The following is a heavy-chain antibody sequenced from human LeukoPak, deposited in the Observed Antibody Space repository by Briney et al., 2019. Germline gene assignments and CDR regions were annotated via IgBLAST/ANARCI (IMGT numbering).Heavy chain of an antibody. CDR1: GSDFSSHS. V-gene: IGHV3-74*03. D-gene: IGHD3-10*01. CDR2: ITRDGSTT. Sequence: GGSLRLSCAASGSDFSSHSMHWVRQPPGEGLVWVSRITRDGSTTTYADSVKGRFTISRDNAKNTLYLQMNSLRVEDTAVYYCTRSPYYNGYDSWGQGTLLAVSS. J-gene: IGHJ5*01. CDR3: TRSPYYNGYDS.